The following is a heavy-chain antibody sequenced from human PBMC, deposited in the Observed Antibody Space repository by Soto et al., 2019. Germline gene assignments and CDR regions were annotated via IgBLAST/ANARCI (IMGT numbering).Heavy chain of an antibody. D-gene: IGHD2-2*01. CDR1: GYTFTSYA. Sequence: QVQLVQSGAEVKKPGASVKVSCKASGYTFTSYAMHWVRQAPGQRLEWMGWINAGNGNTKYSQKFQGRVTITRDTSASTAYMELSSQRSEDTAVYYCASSHALYYYYGMDVWGQGTTVTVSS. V-gene: IGHV1-3*01. CDR2: INAGNGNT. CDR3: ASSHALYYYYGMDV. J-gene: IGHJ6*02.